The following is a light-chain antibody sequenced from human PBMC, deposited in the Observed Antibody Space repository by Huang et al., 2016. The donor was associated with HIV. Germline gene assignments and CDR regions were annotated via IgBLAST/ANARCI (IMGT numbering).Light chain of an antibody. Sequence: EIVMTQSPATLSVSPGERATLSCRASQSVSSNLAWYQQKPGQAPRLLIYGASTRATGIPARFSGSGSGTEFTLTISSLQSEDFEVYYCQQYNNWPPATFGPGTKVDIK. CDR3: QQYNNWPPAT. J-gene: IGKJ3*01. CDR1: QSVSSN. CDR2: GAS. V-gene: IGKV3-15*01.